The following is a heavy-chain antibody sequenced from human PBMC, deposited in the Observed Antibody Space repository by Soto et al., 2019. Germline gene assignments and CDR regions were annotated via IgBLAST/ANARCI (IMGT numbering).Heavy chain of an antibody. J-gene: IGHJ5*02. V-gene: IGHV3-21*01. D-gene: IGHD3-3*01. Sequence: GGSLRLSXAASGFTFSSYSMNWVRQTPGKGLEWVSSISGSSSNMYYADSVKGRFTISRDNAKNSLYLQMNSLRAEDTAVYYYAKDTNYDFWSGYSGSGWFDPWGQGTLVTVSS. CDR1: GFTFSSYS. CDR3: AKDTNYDFWSGYSGSGWFDP. CDR2: ISGSSSNM.